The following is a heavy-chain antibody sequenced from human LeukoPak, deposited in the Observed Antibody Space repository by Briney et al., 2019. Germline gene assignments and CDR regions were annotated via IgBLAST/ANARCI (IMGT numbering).Heavy chain of an antibody. V-gene: IGHV3-30*02. J-gene: IGHJ3*01. Sequence: GGSLRLSCAASGFTFSSYGIHWVRQAPGKGLEWVAFTRYDGSNNYYADSVKGRFTISRDNSKNTLYLQMNSLRAEDTAVYYCAKDTVKVTTIRRVPHYMDVWGQGTMVTVSS. CDR3: AKDTVKVTTIRRVPHYMDV. CDR1: GFTFSSYG. D-gene: IGHD5-12*01. CDR2: TRYDGSNN.